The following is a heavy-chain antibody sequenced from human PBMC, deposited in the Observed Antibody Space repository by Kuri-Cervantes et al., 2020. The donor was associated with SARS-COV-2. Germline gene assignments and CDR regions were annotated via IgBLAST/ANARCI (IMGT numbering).Heavy chain of an antibody. CDR2: INHSGST. CDR3: ARGRYDFWSGYYQYFDY. D-gene: IGHD3-3*01. V-gene: IGHV4-61*08. Sequence: SETLSLTCTVSGGSISSGDYYWSWIRQPPGKGLEWIGEINHSGSTNYNPSLKSRVTISVDTSKNQFSLKLSSVTAADTAVYYCARGRYDFWSGYYQYFDYWGQGTLVTVSS. J-gene: IGHJ4*02. CDR1: GGSISSGDYY.